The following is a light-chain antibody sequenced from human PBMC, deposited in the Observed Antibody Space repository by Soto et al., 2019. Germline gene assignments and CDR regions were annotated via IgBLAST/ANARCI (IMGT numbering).Light chain of an antibody. Sequence: QSVLTHPPSVSGPPGQRVSISCAWGSANIGAAYNVDWYQQLPGTAPKLLIYGNNNRPSGVPARFSGSKSGTSAPLAIAGLQAEDEGDYYCQSYDSSLSGYVFGTGTKVTVL. CDR2: GNN. CDR3: QSYDSSLSGYV. J-gene: IGLJ1*01. CDR1: SANIGAAYN. V-gene: IGLV1-40*01.